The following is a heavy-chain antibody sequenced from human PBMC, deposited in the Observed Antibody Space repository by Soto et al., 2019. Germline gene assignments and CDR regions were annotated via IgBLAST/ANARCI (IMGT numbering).Heavy chain of an antibody. CDR3: TTGVVVPAPIGYYYYCMDV. CDR2: IKSKTDGGTT. V-gene: IGHV3-15*01. CDR1: GSTFSNAW. J-gene: IGHJ6*02. Sequence: GGSLRLSCAASGSTFSNAWISWVRQAPWKGLEWVGRIKSKTDGGTTDYAAPVKGRFTISRDDSKNTLYLQMNSLKTEDTAVYYCTTGVVVPAPIGYYYYCMDVWVQGT. D-gene: IGHD2-2*01.